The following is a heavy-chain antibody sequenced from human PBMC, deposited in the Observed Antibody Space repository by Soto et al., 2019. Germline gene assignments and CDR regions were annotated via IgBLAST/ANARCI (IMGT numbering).Heavy chain of an antibody. V-gene: IGHV3-11*01. J-gene: IGHJ4*02. CDR1: GFAFSDPY. CDR3: ARGGASVTTPFDY. CDR2: ISSSGSTI. Sequence: QVQLVESGGGLVKPGGSLRLSCAASGFAFSDPYMSWIRQAPGKGMEWISYISSSGSTIYYADSVKGRFTLSRDNAKKSLYLKLDSLTADDTAVYYCARGGASVTTPFDYWGQGTQVTVSA. D-gene: IGHD4-17*01.